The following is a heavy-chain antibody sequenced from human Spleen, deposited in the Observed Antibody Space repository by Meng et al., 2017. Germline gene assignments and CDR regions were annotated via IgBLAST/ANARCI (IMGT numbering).Heavy chain of an antibody. CDR2: IYYSGST. D-gene: IGHD3-22*01. V-gene: IGHV4-34*09. CDR1: GGSFSDYY. CDR3: ARVVGSSGYYLYGPGFDY. J-gene: IGHJ4*02. Sequence: SETLSLTCVVSGGSFSDYYWSWIRQPPGKGLEWIGYIYYSGSTYYNPSLKSRVTISVDTSKNQFSLKLSSVTAADTAVYYCARVVGSSGYYLYGPGFDYWGQGTLVTVSS.